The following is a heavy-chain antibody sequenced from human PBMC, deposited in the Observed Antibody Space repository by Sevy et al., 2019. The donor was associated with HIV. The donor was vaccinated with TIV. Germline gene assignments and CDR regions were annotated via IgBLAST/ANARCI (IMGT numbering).Heavy chain of an antibody. V-gene: IGHV1-24*01. CDR1: GYTLTELS. D-gene: IGHD4-17*01. J-gene: IGHJ4*02. Sequence: ASVKVSCKVSGYTLTELSMHWVRQAPGKGLEWMGSFDTEDGETLYAQKFQGRVTMTEDTSTDPAYMELSSLRSEDTAVYYCATNTDYGDSDYWGQGTLVTVSS. CDR3: ATNTDYGDSDY. CDR2: FDTEDGET.